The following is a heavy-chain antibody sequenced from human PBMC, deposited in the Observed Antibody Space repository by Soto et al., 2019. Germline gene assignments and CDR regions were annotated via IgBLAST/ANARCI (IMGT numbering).Heavy chain of an antibody. D-gene: IGHD4-17*01. CDR3: ATRRVTVTTFNWYFDL. Sequence: PGRSLRLSCAASGFTFSDYYMSWIRQASGKQLEWDSYIRSSRSTIYCADSAKGRFTITREKAKNSLYLQMNSLRAEATAVYYCATRRVTVTTFNWYFDLWGPGTLVTVSS. J-gene: IGHJ2*01. V-gene: IGHV3-11*01. CDR2: IRSSRSTI. CDR1: GFTFSDYY.